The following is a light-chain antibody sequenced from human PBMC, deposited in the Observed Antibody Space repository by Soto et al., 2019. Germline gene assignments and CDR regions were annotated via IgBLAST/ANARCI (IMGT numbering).Light chain of an antibody. CDR3: SSYTTSSTLV. V-gene: IGLV2-14*01. CDR2: EVS. Sequence: QSVLTQPASVSGSPGQSITISCTRTSSDVAYYNFVSWYQQHPGKAPQLLIYEVSSRPSGVSDRFSGSKSGNTASLTISGLQAEDEADYYCSSYTTSSTLVFGGGTKLTVL. J-gene: IGLJ2*01. CDR1: SSDVAYYNF.